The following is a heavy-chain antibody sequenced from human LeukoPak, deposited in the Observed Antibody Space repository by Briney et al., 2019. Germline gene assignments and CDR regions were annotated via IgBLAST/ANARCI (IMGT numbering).Heavy chain of an antibody. CDR2: INPNSGGT. CDR1: GYTFTGYY. D-gene: IGHD6-6*01. J-gene: IGHJ4*02. CDR3: ARDSTASLVMYYFDY. V-gene: IGHV1-2*02. Sequence: ATVKVSCKASGYTFTGYYMHWVRQAPGQGLEWMGWINPNSGGTNYAQKFQGRVTMTRDTSISTAYMELSRLRSDDTAAYYCARDSTASLVMYYFDYWGQGTLVTVSS.